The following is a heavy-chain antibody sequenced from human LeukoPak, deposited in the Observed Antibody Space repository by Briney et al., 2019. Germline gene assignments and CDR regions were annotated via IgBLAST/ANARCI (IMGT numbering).Heavy chain of an antibody. D-gene: IGHD2-2*01. CDR3: AREGVGYCSSTSCYDFDY. J-gene: IGHJ4*02. Sequence: GASVKVSCKASGYTFTSYGISWVRQAPGQGLEWMGWISAYNGNTNYAQKLQGRVTMTTDTSTSTAYMELGSLRSDDTAVYYCAREGVGYCSSTSCYDFDYWGQGTLVTVSS. CDR1: GYTFTSYG. CDR2: ISAYNGNT. V-gene: IGHV1-18*01.